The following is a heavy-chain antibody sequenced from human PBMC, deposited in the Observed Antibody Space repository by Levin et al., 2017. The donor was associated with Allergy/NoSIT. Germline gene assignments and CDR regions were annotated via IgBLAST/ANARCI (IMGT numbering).Heavy chain of an antibody. CDR3: ARGIVGASVAFDM. D-gene: IGHD1-26*01. CDR2: MSDEGSKT. Sequence: GGSLRLSCEGSGFTFSSHYMHWVHQAPGKGLVWVSRMSDEGSKTNYADSVKGRFTISRDNAKSTLYLQMNSLRAEDTAVYYCARGIVGASVAFDMWGQGTLVTVSS. CDR1: GFTFSSHY. J-gene: IGHJ3*02. V-gene: IGHV3-74*01.